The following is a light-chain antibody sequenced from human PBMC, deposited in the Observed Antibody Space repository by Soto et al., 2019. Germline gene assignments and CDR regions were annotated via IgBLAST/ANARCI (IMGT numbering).Light chain of an antibody. J-gene: IGKJ1*01. CDR1: QSISTY. Sequence: DIQITHSPSSLSASVVDRVTITFLASQSISTYLNWYQQKPGKAPRLLIYAASSLQSGVPSRFSGSGSETVFTLTISSLQPEDFATYSCQKSYSTTWKFGQGTKVDIK. CDR3: QKSYSTTWK. CDR2: AAS. V-gene: IGKV1-39*01.